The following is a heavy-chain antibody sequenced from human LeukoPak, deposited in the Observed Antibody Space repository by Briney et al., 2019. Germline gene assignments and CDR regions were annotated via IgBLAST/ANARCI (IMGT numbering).Heavy chain of an antibody. D-gene: IGHD3-22*01. CDR1: GFTFSSYA. Sequence: GGSLRLSCAASGFTFSSYAMSWVRQAPGKGLEWVSAISGSGGSTYYADSVKGRFTISRDNSKNTLYLQMNSPRAEDTAVYYCAKDLGYYDSSGYYWDYFDYWGQGTLVTVSS. CDR2: ISGSGGST. V-gene: IGHV3-23*01. J-gene: IGHJ4*02. CDR3: AKDLGYYDSSGYYWDYFDY.